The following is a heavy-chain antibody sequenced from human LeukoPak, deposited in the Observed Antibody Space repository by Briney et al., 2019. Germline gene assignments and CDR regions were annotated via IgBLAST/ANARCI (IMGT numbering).Heavy chain of an antibody. Sequence: GGSLRLSCAASGFTFSSYAMSWVRQAPGKGLEWVSAISGSGGSTYYADSVKGRFTISRDSAQKSLFLQMNSLRAEDTAVYYCARHRVGATHDFDYWGQGTPVTVSS. J-gene: IGHJ4*02. CDR2: ISGSGGST. V-gene: IGHV3-23*01. CDR3: ARHRVGATHDFDY. D-gene: IGHD1-26*01. CDR1: GFTFSSYA.